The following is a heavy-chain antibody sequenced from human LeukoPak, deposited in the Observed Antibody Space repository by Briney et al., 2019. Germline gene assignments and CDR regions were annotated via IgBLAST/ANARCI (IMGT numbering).Heavy chain of an antibody. CDR2: ISGSGGST. Sequence: GGTLRLSCAASGFTFSSYGMSWVRQAPGKGLEWVSAISGSGGSTYYADSVKGRFTISRDNAKNSLYLQMNSLRAEDTAVYYCARCDWHYYYYYMDVWGKGTTVTVSS. CDR3: ARCDWHYYYYYMDV. D-gene: IGHD2-21*01. J-gene: IGHJ6*03. CDR1: GFTFSSYG. V-gene: IGHV3-23*01.